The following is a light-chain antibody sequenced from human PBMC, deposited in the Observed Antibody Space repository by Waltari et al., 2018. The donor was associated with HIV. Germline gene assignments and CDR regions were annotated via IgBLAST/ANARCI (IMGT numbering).Light chain of an antibody. CDR3: QSYDSNLGGL. V-gene: IGLV1-40*01. J-gene: IGLJ2*01. CDR2: GNS. CDR1: SSNIGAGYD. Sequence: QSELTQPPSVSAAPGQRVTISCTGSSSNIGAGYDVHWYQQVPGRAPKVVIYGNSNRPSGVPDLFSGSKSGSSASLVITGLQSEDEADYYCQSYDSNLGGLFGGGTKVTVL.